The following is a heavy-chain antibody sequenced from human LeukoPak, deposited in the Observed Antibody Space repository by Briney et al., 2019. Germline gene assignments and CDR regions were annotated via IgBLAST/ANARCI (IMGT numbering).Heavy chain of an antibody. J-gene: IGHJ4*02. D-gene: IGHD3-22*01. CDR3: ARDRIDSSGYCLDY. CDR2: ISYDGSNK. Sequence: GGSLRLSCAASGFTFSSYAMHWDRQAPGKGLEWVAVISYDGSNKYYADSVKGRFTISRDNSKNTLYLQMNSLRAEDTAVYYCARDRIDSSGYCLDYWGQGTLVTVSS. V-gene: IGHV3-30*04. CDR1: GFTFSSYA.